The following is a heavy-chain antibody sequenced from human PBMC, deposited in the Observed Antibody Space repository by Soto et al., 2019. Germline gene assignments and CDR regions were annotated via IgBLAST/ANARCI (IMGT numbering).Heavy chain of an antibody. CDR3: AVNQHITMVRGVTTYYCYGMDV. D-gene: IGHD3-10*01. Sequence: GASVKVSCKASCDTFTSYGISLVRQAPGQGLEWMGWLSAYNGNTNYAQKLQGRVTMTTDTSTSTAYRELRSTRSDDTAVYYCAVNQHITMVRGVTTYYCYGMDVWGQRTTVTVSS. J-gene: IGHJ6*02. V-gene: IGHV1-18*01. CDR1: CDTFTSYG. CDR2: LSAYNGNT.